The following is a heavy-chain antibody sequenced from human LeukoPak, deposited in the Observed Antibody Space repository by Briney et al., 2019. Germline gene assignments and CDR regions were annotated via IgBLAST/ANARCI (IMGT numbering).Heavy chain of an antibody. J-gene: IGHJ4*02. D-gene: IGHD3-16*02. CDR2: FDPEDGET. Sequence: ASVKVSCKVSGYTLTELSMHWVRQAPGKGLEWMGGFDPEDGETIYAQKFQGRVTMTEDTSTDTAYMELSSLRSEDTAVYYCASDRRGSYRYTLDYWGQGTLVTVSS. V-gene: IGHV1-24*01. CDR1: GYTLTELS. CDR3: ASDRRGSYRYTLDY.